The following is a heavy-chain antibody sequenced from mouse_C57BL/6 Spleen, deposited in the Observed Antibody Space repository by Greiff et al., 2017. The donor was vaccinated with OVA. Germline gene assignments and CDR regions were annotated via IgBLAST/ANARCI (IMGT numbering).Heavy chain of an antibody. D-gene: IGHD1-1*01. CDR3: ASPDYYGSSECYFDV. Sequence: QVQLQQPGTELVKPGASVKLSCKASGYTFTSYWMHWVKQRPGQGLEWIGNINPSNGGTNYNEKFKSKATLTVDKSSSTAYMQLSSLTSEDSAVFCCASPDYYGSSECYFDVWGTGTTGTVS. J-gene: IGHJ1*03. CDR2: INPSNGGT. CDR1: GYTFTSYW. V-gene: IGHV1-53*01.